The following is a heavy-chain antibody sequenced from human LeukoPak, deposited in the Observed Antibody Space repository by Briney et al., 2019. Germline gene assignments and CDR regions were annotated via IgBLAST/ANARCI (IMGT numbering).Heavy chain of an antibody. Sequence: ASVKVSCKASGYTFTSYYMHWVRQAPGQGPEWMGRINPNSGGTNYAQKFQGRVTMTRDTSISTAYMELSRLRSDDTAVYYCARDRGLIPAAMPFDYWGQGTLVTVSS. J-gene: IGHJ4*02. CDR2: INPNSGGT. D-gene: IGHD2-2*01. V-gene: IGHV1-2*06. CDR3: ARDRGLIPAAMPFDY. CDR1: GYTFTSYY.